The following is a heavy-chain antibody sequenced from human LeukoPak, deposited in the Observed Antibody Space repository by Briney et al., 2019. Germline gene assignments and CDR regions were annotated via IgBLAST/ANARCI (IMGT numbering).Heavy chain of an antibody. CDR1: GFTFSSYA. Sequence: GGSLRLSCAASGFTFSSYAMSWVRQAPGKGLEWVSAISGSGGSTYYAGSVQGRFTLSRDNSKNTLYLQMDSLRAEDTAVYYCAKEGAYPIITYDSWGQGALVTVSS. CDR2: ISGSGGST. CDR3: AKEGAYPIITYDS. D-gene: IGHD3-10*01. J-gene: IGHJ5*01. V-gene: IGHV3-23*01.